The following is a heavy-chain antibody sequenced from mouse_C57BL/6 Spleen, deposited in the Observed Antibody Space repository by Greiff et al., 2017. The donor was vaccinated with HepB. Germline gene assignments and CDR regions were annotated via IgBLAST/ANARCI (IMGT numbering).Heavy chain of an antibody. Sequence: VQVVESGPGLVAPSQSLSITCTVSGFSLTSYGVDWVRQPPGKGLEWLGVIWGGGSTNYNSALMSRLSISKDNSKSQVFLKMNSLQTDDTAMYYCAKEGPITTVEGVVYFDYWGQGTTLTVSS. CDR3: AKEGPITTVEGVVYFDY. CDR1: GFSLTSYG. D-gene: IGHD1-1*01. CDR2: IWGGGST. J-gene: IGHJ2*01. V-gene: IGHV2-9*01.